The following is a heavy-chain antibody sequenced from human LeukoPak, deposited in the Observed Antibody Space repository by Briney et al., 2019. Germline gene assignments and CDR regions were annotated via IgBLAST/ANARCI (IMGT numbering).Heavy chain of an antibody. CDR1: GFSFTTSA. D-gene: IGHD6-19*01. J-gene: IGHJ6*02. CDR2: IVVGSGHT. CDR3: AADHQFSGWESAYGMDV. V-gene: IGHV1-58*02. Sequence: SVKVSCKASGFSFTTSAMQWVRQARGQRLEWIGWIVVGSGHTRYAQRFQERITITRDMSTSTAYMQLSSLRSEDTAVYYCAADHQFSGWESAYGMDVWGQGTTVTVSS.